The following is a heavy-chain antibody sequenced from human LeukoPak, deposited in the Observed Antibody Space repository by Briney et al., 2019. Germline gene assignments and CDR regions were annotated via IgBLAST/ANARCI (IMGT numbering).Heavy chain of an antibody. CDR1: GCTFDDYA. J-gene: IGHJ1*01. CDR3: TKDKVDDFRGYYYRGAYFQH. CDR2: ISYNSANI. Sequence: GGSLRLSCAASGCTFDDYAIHWVRQAPGKGLEWVSGISYNSANIGYAASVKGRFTISRDNAKNSLYLQMNSLRPEDTALYYCTKDKVDDFRGYYYRGAYFQHWGQGTLVTVSS. D-gene: IGHD3-22*01. V-gene: IGHV3-9*01.